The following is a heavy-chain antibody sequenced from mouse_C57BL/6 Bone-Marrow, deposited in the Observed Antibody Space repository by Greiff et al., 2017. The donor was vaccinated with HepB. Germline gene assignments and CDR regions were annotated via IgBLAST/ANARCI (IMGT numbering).Heavy chain of an antibody. Sequence: QVQLQQPGAELVMPGASVKLSCKASGYTFTSYWMHWVKQRPGQGLEWIGEIDPSDSYTNYNQKFKGKSTLTVDKSSSTAYMQLSSLTSEDSAVYYCARNWGSPMDYCGQGTPVTVSS. CDR2: IDPSDSYT. D-gene: IGHD4-1*01. CDR1: GYTFTSYW. V-gene: IGHV1-69*01. CDR3: ARNWGSPMDY. J-gene: IGHJ4*01.